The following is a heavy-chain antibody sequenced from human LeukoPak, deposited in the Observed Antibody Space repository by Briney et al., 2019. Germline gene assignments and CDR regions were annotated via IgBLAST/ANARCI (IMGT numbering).Heavy chain of an antibody. CDR1: GGSINSYY. CDR2: IHYSGST. D-gene: IGHD3-10*01. Sequence: PSETLSLTCTVSGGSINSYYWSWIRQPPGKGLQWIGCIHYSGSTNYDPSLKSRVTISVDTSKNQFSLKLSSVTAADTAVYYCARTTMVRGTYYMDVWGKGTTVTISS. CDR3: ARTTMVRGTYYMDV. J-gene: IGHJ6*03. V-gene: IGHV4-59*01.